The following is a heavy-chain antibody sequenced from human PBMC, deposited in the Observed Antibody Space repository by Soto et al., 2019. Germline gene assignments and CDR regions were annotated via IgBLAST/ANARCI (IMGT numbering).Heavy chain of an antibody. CDR1: GFTFSGSA. J-gene: IGHJ6*02. Sequence: EVQLVESGGGLVQPGGSLKLSCAASGFTFSGSAMHWVRQASGNGLEWVGRIRSKANSYATAYAASVKGRFTISREDSKNTAYLQMNSLKTEDTAVYYCTRLDGYMFPGLDYYYGMDVWGQGTTVTVSS. D-gene: IGHD5-12*01. CDR2: IRSKANSYAT. V-gene: IGHV3-73*02. CDR3: TRLDGYMFPGLDYYYGMDV.